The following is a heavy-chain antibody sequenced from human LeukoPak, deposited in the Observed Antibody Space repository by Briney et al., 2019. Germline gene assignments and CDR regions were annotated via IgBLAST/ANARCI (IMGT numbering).Heavy chain of an antibody. D-gene: IGHD3-9*01. Sequence: SETLSLXCTVSGGSSSSYYWSWIRQPPGKGLEWIGYIYYSGSTNYNPSLKSRVTISVDTSKNQFSLKLSSVTAADTAVYYCAREGGGDILTGYVSGWGQGTLVTVSS. V-gene: IGHV4-59*01. CDR3: AREGGGDILTGYVSG. CDR2: IYYSGST. CDR1: GGSSSSYY. J-gene: IGHJ4*02.